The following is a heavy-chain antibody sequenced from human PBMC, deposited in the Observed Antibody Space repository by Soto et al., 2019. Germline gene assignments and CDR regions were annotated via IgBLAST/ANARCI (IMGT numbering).Heavy chain of an antibody. V-gene: IGHV6-1*01. CDR3: ARDLSSSWFDY. CDR2: TYYRSKWYN. J-gene: IGHJ4*02. CDR1: GDNVSSNSAA. Sequence: PSPTLSRTCAICGDNVSSNSAAWNWIRLSPSRGLEWLGRTYYRSKWYNDYAVSVKSRITINPDTSKNQFSLQLNSVTPEDTAVYYCARDLSSSWFDYWGQGTLVTVSS. D-gene: IGHD6-13*01.